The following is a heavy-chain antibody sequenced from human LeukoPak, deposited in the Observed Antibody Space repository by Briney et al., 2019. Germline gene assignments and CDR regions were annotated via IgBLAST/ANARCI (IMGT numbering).Heavy chain of an antibody. CDR2: ISASDGRT. Sequence: GGSLRLSCAASRFTFSSYGMSWVRQAPGKGLEWVSGISASDGRTYYADSVKGRFTISRDNSKNTLYLQMNSLRAEDTAVYYCAKDRRYYGSGSYYKTKYYFDYWGQGTLVTVSS. CDR3: AKDRRYYGSGSYYKTKYYFDY. J-gene: IGHJ4*02. D-gene: IGHD3-10*01. CDR1: RFTFSSYG. V-gene: IGHV3-23*01.